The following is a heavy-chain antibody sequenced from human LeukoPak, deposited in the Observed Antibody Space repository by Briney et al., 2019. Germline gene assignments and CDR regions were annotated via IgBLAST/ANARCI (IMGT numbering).Heavy chain of an antibody. Sequence: SETLSLTCTVSGGSISSSSYYWGWLRQPPGKGPEWTGSIYYSGSTYYNPSLKSRVTISVDTSKNQFSLKLSSVTAADTAVYYCARQGSLGEYYDFWSGYYSDAFDIWGQGTMVTVSS. J-gene: IGHJ3*02. CDR3: ARQGSLGEYYDFWSGYYSDAFDI. CDR1: GGSISSSSYY. D-gene: IGHD3-3*01. V-gene: IGHV4-39*01. CDR2: IYYSGST.